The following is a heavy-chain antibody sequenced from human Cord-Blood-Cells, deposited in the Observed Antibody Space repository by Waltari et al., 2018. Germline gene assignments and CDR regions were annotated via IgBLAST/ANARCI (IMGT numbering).Heavy chain of an antibody. CDR3: ATWGGRSYYGSGSYEYFQH. CDR1: GYTLTELS. V-gene: IGHV1-24*01. CDR2: FDPEDGET. Sequence: VQLVQSGAEVKKPGASVKGSCKVSGYTLTELSQHWVRQAPVRGLEWTGGFDPEDGETIYAQKFQGRVTMTEDTSTDTAYMELSSLRSEDTAVYYCATWGGRSYYGSGSYEYFQHWGQGTLVTVSS. J-gene: IGHJ1*01. D-gene: IGHD3-10*01.